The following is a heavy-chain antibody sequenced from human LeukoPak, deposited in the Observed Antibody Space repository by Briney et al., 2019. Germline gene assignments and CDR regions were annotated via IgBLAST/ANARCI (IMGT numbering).Heavy chain of an antibody. D-gene: IGHD2-15*01. CDR3: ARRDIVVVVSASDY. CDR1: GFTFSDYV. V-gene: IGHV3-23*01. Sequence: PGESLRLSCAASGFTFSDYVMIWARQAPGKGLEWVSGITASGDRTFYGDSVRGRFTMSRDNSKNTVYLQMNSLRVDDTAVYYCARRDIVVVVSASDYWGQGTLVTVSS. J-gene: IGHJ4*02. CDR2: ITASGDRT.